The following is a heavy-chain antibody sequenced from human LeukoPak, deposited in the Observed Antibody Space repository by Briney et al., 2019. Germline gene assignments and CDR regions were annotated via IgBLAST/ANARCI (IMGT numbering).Heavy chain of an antibody. Sequence: SETLSLTCTVSGGSISSYYWSWTRQPAGKGLEWIGRIYTSGSTNYNPSLKSRVTISVDTSKNQFSLKLSSVTAADTAVYYCARDYVVTDSSGYPSYYYYYYMDVWGKGTTVTVSS. CDR3: ARDYVVTDSSGYPSYYYYYYMDV. CDR2: IYTSGST. V-gene: IGHV4-4*07. D-gene: IGHD3-22*01. CDR1: GGSISSYY. J-gene: IGHJ6*03.